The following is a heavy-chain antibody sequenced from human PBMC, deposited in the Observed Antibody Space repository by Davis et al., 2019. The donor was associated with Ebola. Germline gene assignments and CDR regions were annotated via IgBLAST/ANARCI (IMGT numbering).Heavy chain of an antibody. CDR1: GVSVSSNSYY. CDR3: ARGTSGAEH. Sequence: SETLSLTCTVSGVSVSSNSYYWNWIRQPPGKGLEWIGYVYYSGSTNYNPSLKSRVTISVDTSKNQFSLKLRSVTAADTAVYYCARGTSGAEHWGQGTLATVSS. CDR2: VYYSGST. D-gene: IGHD7-27*01. V-gene: IGHV4-61*01. J-gene: IGHJ4*02.